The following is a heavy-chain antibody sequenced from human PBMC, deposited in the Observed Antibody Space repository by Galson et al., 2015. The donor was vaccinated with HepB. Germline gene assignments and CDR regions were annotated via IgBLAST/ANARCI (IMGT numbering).Heavy chain of an antibody. CDR1: GFTFSDYY. V-gene: IGHV3-11*06. CDR3: ARVADADYGDHTHFDS. CDR2: ISSNTLYT. J-gene: IGHJ4*02. D-gene: IGHD4-17*01. Sequence: SLRLSCAVSGFTFSDYYMSGIRQAPGKGLEWISYISSNTLYTNYADSVKGRFTISRDNAKNSLFLQINGLRAEDTAVYYCARVADADYGDHTHFDSWGQGTLVTVSS.